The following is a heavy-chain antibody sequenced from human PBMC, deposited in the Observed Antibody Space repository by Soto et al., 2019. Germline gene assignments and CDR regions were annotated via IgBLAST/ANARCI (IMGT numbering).Heavy chain of an antibody. CDR1: GFTFSNNA. CDR3: ARASGESYPGSRVFDS. CDR2: ITNTGGDS. Sequence: EVQLLESGGDLVQPGGSLRLSCAASGFTFSNNAMTWVRQAPGKGLEWVSVITNTGGDSLYADSVKGRFTISRDNFRNPLYLQMNSLRAEDTAIYYCARASGESYPGSRVFDSWGQGTRVTVSS. V-gene: IGHV3-23*01. D-gene: IGHD3-10*01. J-gene: IGHJ4*02.